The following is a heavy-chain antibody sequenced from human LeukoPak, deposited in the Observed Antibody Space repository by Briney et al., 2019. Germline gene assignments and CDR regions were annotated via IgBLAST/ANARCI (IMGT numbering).Heavy chain of an antibody. V-gene: IGHV3-21*01. D-gene: IGHD6-19*01. CDR2: ISSSSSYI. CDR3: ARGVAVAGNDY. CDR1: GFTFSSYG. J-gene: IGHJ4*02. Sequence: GGSLRLSCAASGFTFSSYGMNWVRQAPGKGLEWVSSISSSSSYIYYADSVKGRFTISRDNAKNSLYLQMNSLRAEDTAVYYCARGVAVAGNDYWGQGTLVTVSS.